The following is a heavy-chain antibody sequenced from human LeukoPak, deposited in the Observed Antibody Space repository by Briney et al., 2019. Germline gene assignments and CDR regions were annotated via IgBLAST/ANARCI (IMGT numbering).Heavy chain of an antibody. CDR2: VSYSGST. CDR3: ARGWGSSWYYFDC. D-gene: IGHD6-13*01. Sequence: SETLSLTCTVSGDSIGSYYWSWIRQPPGKGLEWIGYVSYSGSTNYNPSLKSRVHISVDTSKNQFSLRLTSVTAADAAVYYCARGWGSSWYYFDCWGQGILVTVSS. V-gene: IGHV4-59*01. CDR1: GDSIGSYY. J-gene: IGHJ4*02.